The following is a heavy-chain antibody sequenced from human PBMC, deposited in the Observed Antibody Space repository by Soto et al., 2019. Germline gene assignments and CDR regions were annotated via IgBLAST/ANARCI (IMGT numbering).Heavy chain of an antibody. Sequence: EVQLVESGGGWVQPGRSLRLSCTASGFRFAEYGMTWVRQAPGKGLEWVGFIRGIGFRGTTQHAASVQGRFLISREDSKRLVHLQMNSLKIEDTAAYYCARVGGFCGTKACPGPHSYGMDVWGQGTTVIVSS. CDR1: GFRFAEYG. CDR2: IRGIGFRGTT. CDR3: ARVGGFCGTKACPGPHSYGMDV. J-gene: IGHJ6*02. D-gene: IGHD3-16*01. V-gene: IGHV3-49*04.